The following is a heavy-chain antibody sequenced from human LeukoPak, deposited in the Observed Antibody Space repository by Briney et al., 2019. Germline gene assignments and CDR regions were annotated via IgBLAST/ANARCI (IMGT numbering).Heavy chain of an antibody. V-gene: IGHV1-8*03. Sequence: ASVKVSCKASGYTFTSYDINWVRQATGQGLEWMGWMNPNSGNTGYAQKFQGRVTITRNTSISTAYMELSSLRSEDTAVYYCARARRGLRHYGYYYYYMDVWGKGTTVTVSS. CDR1: GYTFTSYD. CDR3: ARARRGLRHYGYYYYYMDV. CDR2: MNPNSGNT. J-gene: IGHJ6*03. D-gene: IGHD5-12*01.